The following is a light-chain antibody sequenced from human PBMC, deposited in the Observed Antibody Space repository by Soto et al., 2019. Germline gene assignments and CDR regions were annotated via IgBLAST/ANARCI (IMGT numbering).Light chain of an antibody. CDR3: QQSYTTPYT. Sequence: DIQMTQSPSSLSASVGDRVTITCRASQSISSYLNWYQQKPGKAPKVLIYAASNLQSGVPSRFSGSGSGTDFTLTISSLQPEDFATYSCQQSYTTPYTFGQGTRLEI. CDR1: QSISSY. CDR2: AAS. V-gene: IGKV1-39*01. J-gene: IGKJ5*01.